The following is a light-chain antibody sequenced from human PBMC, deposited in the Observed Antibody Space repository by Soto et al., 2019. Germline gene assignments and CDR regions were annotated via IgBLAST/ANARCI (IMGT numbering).Light chain of an antibody. CDR2: GDS. V-gene: IGLV1-40*01. J-gene: IGLJ2*01. Sequence: QAVVTQPSSASGTPGQTVTISCSGSNSNLGSNTANWLQQFPGTAPKVLISGDSNRPSGVPDRFSGSKSGTSASLAITGLQTEDEADYYCQSYDSSLSGVIFGGGTTLTVL. CDR1: NSNLGSNT. CDR3: QSYDSSLSGVI.